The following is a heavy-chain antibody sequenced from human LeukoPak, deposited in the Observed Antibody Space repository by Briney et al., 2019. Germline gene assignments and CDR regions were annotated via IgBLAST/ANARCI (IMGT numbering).Heavy chain of an antibody. CDR2: ISSSSYI. V-gene: IGHV3-21*01. CDR3: ARARDYYDSSGYYLYAFDI. CDR1: GFTFSSYS. D-gene: IGHD3-22*01. J-gene: IGHJ3*02. Sequence: PGGSLRLSCAASGFTFSSYSMNWVRQAPGKGLEWVSSISSSSYIYYADSVKGRFTISRDNAKNSLYLQMNSLRAEDTAVYYCARARDYYDSSGYYLYAFDIWGQGTMVTVSS.